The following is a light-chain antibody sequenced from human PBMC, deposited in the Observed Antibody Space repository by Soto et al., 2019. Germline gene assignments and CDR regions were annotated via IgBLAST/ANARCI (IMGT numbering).Light chain of an antibody. J-gene: IGLJ2*01. CDR2: EVS. V-gene: IGLV2-14*01. CDR3: SSYTSSSTLL. CDR1: SSDVGGYKY. Sequence: QCALTQPASESGSPGQSITISCTGTSSDVGGYKYVSWYQQHPGKAPKLMIYEVSYRPSGVSNRFSGSKSGNTASLTISGLQAEDEAHYYCSSYTSSSTLLFGGGTQLTVL.